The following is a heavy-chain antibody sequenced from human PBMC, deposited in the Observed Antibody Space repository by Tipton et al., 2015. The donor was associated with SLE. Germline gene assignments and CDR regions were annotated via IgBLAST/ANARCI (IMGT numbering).Heavy chain of an antibody. CDR2: FSPGDSEV. CDR1: GYSFTTYG. Sequence: VQLVQSGAEVKKPGDSLNISCRVSGYSFTTYGIVWVRQMPGKGLEWMGIFSPGDSEVRYSPSFEGQVTISADETTSTAYLQWRGLMASDTAMYYCARPTYFDTSHWVGAFDIWGQGTMVTVSS. D-gene: IGHD3-22*01. V-gene: IGHV5-51*03. J-gene: IGHJ3*02. CDR3: ARPTYFDTSHWVGAFDI.